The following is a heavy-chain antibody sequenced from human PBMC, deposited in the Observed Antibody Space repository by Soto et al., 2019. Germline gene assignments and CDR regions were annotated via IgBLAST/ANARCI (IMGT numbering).Heavy chain of an antibody. D-gene: IGHD3-3*01. V-gene: IGHV3-7*01. CDR3: ARDYDFWSGYPPNYYYYYMDV. J-gene: IGHJ6*03. Sequence: GGSLRLSCAASGFTFSSYWMSWVRQAPGKGLEWVANIKQDGSEKYYVDSVKGRFTISRDNAKNSLYLQMNSLRAEDTAVYYCARDYDFWSGYPPNYYYYYMDVWGKGTTVTVSS. CDR2: IKQDGSEK. CDR1: GFTFSSYW.